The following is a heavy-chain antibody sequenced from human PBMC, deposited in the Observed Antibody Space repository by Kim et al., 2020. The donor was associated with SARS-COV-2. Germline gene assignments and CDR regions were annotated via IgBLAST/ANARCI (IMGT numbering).Heavy chain of an antibody. D-gene: IGHD6-13*01. J-gene: IGHJ5*01. V-gene: IGHV3-11*06. CDR1: GFTFSDYY. CDR3: ASIGYSSSWFDY. Sequence: GGSLRLSCAASGFTFSDYYMSWIRQAPGKGLEWVSYISSSSSYTNYADSVKGRFTISRDNAKNSLYLQMNSLRAEDTAVYYCASIGYSSSWFDYWGQGTLVTVSS. CDR2: ISSSSSYT.